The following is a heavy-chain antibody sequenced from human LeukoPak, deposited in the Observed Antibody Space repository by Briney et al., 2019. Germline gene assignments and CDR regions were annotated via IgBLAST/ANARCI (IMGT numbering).Heavy chain of an antibody. CDR2: IKGDGSEK. D-gene: IGHD3/OR15-3a*01. J-gene: IGHJ4*02. CDR1: GFIFSNYW. V-gene: IGHV3-7*01. Sequence: GGSLRLSCAASGFIFSNYWMGWVRQAPGKGLEWVANIKGDGSEKYYVDSMKGRFTISRDNAKNSLYLQMNSLRAEDTAVYYCAVDFTSAFGFWGQGTLVTVSS. CDR3: AVDFTSAFGF.